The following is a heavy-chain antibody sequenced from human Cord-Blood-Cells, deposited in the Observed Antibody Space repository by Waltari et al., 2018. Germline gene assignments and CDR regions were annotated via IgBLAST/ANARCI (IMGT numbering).Heavy chain of an antibody. Sequence: QVQLVQSGAEVKKPGASVKVSCKVSGYTLTELSMHWVRQAPGKGLEWMGGFDPEDGETIYSQKFQGRVTMTEDTSTDTAYMELSSLRSEDTAVYDCATRITIFGVVIDAFDIWGQGTMVTVSS. CDR2: FDPEDGET. D-gene: IGHD3-3*01. CDR3: ATRITIFGVVIDAFDI. V-gene: IGHV1-24*01. J-gene: IGHJ3*02. CDR1: GYTLTELS.